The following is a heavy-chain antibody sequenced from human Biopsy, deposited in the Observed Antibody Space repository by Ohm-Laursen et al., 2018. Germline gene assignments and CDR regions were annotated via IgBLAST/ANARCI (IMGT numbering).Heavy chain of an antibody. Sequence: GTLSLTCAVYGGSLSGYYWNWIRQSPGKGLEWIGEINHRGFTSNNPSLKSRVTISVDTSKNQFSLKLGSVTAADTAVYYCAKNLAVSSYALDIWDQGTMVTVSS. V-gene: IGHV4-34*01. D-gene: IGHD2/OR15-2a*01. CDR2: INHRGFT. CDR3: AKNLAVSSYALDI. CDR1: GGSLSGYY. J-gene: IGHJ3*02.